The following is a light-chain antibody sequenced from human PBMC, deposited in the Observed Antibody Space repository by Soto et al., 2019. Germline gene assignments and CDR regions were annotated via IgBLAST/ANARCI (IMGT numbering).Light chain of an antibody. CDR1: HDISRF. Sequence: DVQMTQSPSAMSASVGDRVTITCRASHDISRFVAWFQQKPGKAPERLIYDTSSLQPGVPSRFSGSGSGTEFTLAISGLQPEDFATYYCLQHNNYPYTCGQGTKLEIK. J-gene: IGKJ2*01. V-gene: IGKV1-17*03. CDR2: DTS. CDR3: LQHNNYPYT.